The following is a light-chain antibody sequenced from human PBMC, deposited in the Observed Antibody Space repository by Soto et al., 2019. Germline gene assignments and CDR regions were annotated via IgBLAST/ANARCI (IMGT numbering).Light chain of an antibody. CDR1: QSLLHSNGYNC. CDR3: MQALQTPVT. Sequence: DIVMTQSPLSLPVTPGEPASISCRSSQSLLHSNGYNCLDWYLQKPGQSPQLLIYLGSNPASGVPDRFSGSGSGKDFTLKISRVEAEDVGVYYCMQALQTPVTFGGGTKVEIK. CDR2: LGS. J-gene: IGKJ4*01. V-gene: IGKV2-28*01.